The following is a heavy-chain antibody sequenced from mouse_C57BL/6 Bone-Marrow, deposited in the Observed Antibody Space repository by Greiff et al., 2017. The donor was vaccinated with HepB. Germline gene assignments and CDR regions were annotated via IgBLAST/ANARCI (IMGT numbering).Heavy chain of an antibody. V-gene: IGHV1-39*01. CDR3: ARTKANWDNYYFDY. J-gene: IGHJ2*01. D-gene: IGHD4-1*01. CDR1: GYSFTDYN. Sequence: VQLKQSGPELVKPGASVKISCKASGYSFTDYNMNWVQQSNGKSLEWIGVINPNYGTTSYNQKFKGKATLTVDQSSSTAYMQLNSLTSEDSAVYYCARTKANWDNYYFDYWGQGTTLTVSS. CDR2: INPNYGTT.